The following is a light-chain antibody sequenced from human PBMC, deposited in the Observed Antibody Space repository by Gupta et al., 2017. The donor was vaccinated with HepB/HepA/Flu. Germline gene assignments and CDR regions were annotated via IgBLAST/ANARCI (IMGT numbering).Light chain of an antibody. CDR1: SSDIGAYDS. V-gene: IGLV2-14*03. CDR3: ASFRSGFTLVI. J-gene: IGLJ2*01. CDR2: DVS. Sequence: QSGLTQPASVSGSPGPSTTFPCTGPSSDIGAYDSVSWYQQYPGRAPKLLIYDVSNRPSGVSIRFSGSKTGNSASLTISGLQPDDEAVYYCASFRSGFTLVIFGGGTELAVL.